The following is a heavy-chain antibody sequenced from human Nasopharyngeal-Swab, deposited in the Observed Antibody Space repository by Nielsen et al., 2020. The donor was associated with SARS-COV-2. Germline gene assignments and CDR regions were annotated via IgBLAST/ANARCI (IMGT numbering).Heavy chain of an antibody. J-gene: IGHJ4*02. D-gene: IGHD5-12*01. CDR3: ARATNLGGSLWVPDY. CDR1: GFTFSRYW. Sequence: GESLKISCAASGFTFSRYWMHWVRQAPGKGLAWVSRIDSDGSSTIYADSVKGRFTISRDNAKNTLYLQMNSLRAEDTAVYYCARATNLGGSLWVPDYWGQGTLVTVSS. CDR2: IDSDGSST. V-gene: IGHV3-74*01.